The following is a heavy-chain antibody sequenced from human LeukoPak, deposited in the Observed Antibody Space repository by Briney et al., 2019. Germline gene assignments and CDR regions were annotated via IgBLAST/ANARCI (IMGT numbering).Heavy chain of an antibody. V-gene: IGHV4-34*01. Sequence: SETLSLTCAVYGGSFSGYYWSWIRQSPGKGLEWIGETYHSGSTYYNPSLKSRVTISVHTSKNQFSPKLSSVTAADTAVYYCARDPRQLWGYYFDYWGQGTLVTVSS. CDR1: GGSFSGYY. J-gene: IGHJ4*02. CDR2: TYHSGST. D-gene: IGHD5-18*01. CDR3: ARDPRQLWGYYFDY.